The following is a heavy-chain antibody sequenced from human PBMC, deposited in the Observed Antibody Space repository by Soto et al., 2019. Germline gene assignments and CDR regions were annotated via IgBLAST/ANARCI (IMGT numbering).Heavy chain of an antibody. CDR2: ISGGGGST. CDR1: GFSFNIFA. J-gene: IGHJ4*02. V-gene: IGHV3-23*01. Sequence: EVKLLESGGRLVQPGGSLRLSCAASGFSFNIFAMNWVRQAPGKGLEWVSGISGGGGSTYYPDSVKGRFTISRDNSNNTLYLQMNSLRAEDTAVYYCAKDPTSYDSSAQFDSWGQGTLVTVSS. CDR3: AKDPTSYDSSAQFDS. D-gene: IGHD3-22*01.